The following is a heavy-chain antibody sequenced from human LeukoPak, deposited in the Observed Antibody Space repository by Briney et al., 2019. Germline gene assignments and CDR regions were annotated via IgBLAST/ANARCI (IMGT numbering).Heavy chain of an antibody. CDR2: ISYDGSNK. D-gene: IGHD3-10*01. V-gene: IGHV3-30*04. Sequence: PGGSLRLSCAASGFTFGSYAMHWARQAPGKGLEWVALISYDGSNKYYADSVKGRFTISRDNAKNTLYLQMNSLRAEDTAVYYCARYYYGSGSPYYYYYYMDVWGKGTTVTISS. CDR1: GFTFGSYA. CDR3: ARYYYGSGSPYYYYYYMDV. J-gene: IGHJ6*03.